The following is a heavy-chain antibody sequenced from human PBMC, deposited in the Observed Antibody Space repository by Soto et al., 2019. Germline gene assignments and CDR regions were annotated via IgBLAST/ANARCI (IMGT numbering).Heavy chain of an antibody. CDR1: GGSISSSNW. Sequence: PSETLSLTCAVSGGSISSSNWWSWVRQPPGKGLEWIGEIYHSGSTNYNPSLKSRVTISVDKSKNQFSLKLSSVTAADTAVYYCARVGVASSGWYSFDYWGQGTLVPVSS. D-gene: IGHD6-19*01. J-gene: IGHJ4*02. CDR2: IYHSGST. CDR3: ARVGVASSGWYSFDY. V-gene: IGHV4-4*02.